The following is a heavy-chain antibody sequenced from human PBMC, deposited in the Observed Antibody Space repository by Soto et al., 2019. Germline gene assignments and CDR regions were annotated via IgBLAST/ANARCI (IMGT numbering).Heavy chain of an antibody. CDR2: IIPIFGTA. Sequence: QVQLVQSGAEVRKPGSSVKVSCKASGGTFSRHAISWVRQAPGQGLEWMGGIIPIFGTANQAQKFQGRVTIIADESRSTVYMEVSSLGSEDTAVYYCARDWGYCSGGSCYSDYYYGMDVWGQGTTVTVSS. J-gene: IGHJ6*02. V-gene: IGHV1-69*01. CDR1: GGTFSRHA. CDR3: ARDWGYCSGGSCYSDYYYGMDV. D-gene: IGHD2-15*01.